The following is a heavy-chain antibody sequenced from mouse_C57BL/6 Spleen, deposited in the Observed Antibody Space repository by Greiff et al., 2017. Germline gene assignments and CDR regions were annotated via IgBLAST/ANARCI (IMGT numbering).Heavy chain of an antibody. J-gene: IGHJ2*01. Sequence: VQLKQSGPVLVKPGASVKMSCKASGYTFTDYYMNWVKQSHGKSLEWIGVINPYNGGTSYNQKFKGKATLTVDKSSSTAYMELNSLTSEDSAVYYCARGKLDYYGNYFDYWGQGTTLTVSS. CDR3: ARGKLDYYGNYFDY. D-gene: IGHD1-1*01. CDR2: INPYNGGT. CDR1: GYTFTDYY. V-gene: IGHV1-19*01.